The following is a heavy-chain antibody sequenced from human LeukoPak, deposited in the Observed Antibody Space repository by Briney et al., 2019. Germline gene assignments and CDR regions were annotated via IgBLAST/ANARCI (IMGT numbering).Heavy chain of an antibody. Sequence: RTSETLSLTCTVSGGSISSSNYYWGWIRQPPGKGLEWIGSIYYSGSTYYNPSLKSRVTISVDTSKNQFSLKLSSVTAADTAVYYCARRMIDYFDYWGQGTLVTVSS. V-gene: IGHV4-39*01. CDR1: GGSISSSNYY. J-gene: IGHJ4*02. CDR2: IYYSGST. CDR3: ARRMIDYFDY. D-gene: IGHD2-21*01.